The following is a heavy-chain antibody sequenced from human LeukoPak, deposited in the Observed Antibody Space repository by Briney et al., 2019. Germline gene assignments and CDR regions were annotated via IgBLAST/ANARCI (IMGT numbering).Heavy chain of an antibody. CDR3: ARRDPVRFGELDAFDI. Sequence: GGSLRLSCAASGFTFSDYYMSWIRQAPGKGLEWVSYISSSGSTIYYADSVKGRFTISRDNAKNSLYLQMNSLRAEDTAVYYCARRDPVRFGELDAFDIWGQGTMVTVSS. CDR1: GFTFSDYY. J-gene: IGHJ3*02. CDR2: ISSSGSTI. D-gene: IGHD3-10*01. V-gene: IGHV3-11*01.